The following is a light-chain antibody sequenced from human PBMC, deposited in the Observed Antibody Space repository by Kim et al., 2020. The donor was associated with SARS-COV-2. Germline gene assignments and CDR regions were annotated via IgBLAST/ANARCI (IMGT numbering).Light chain of an antibody. V-gene: IGLV1-44*01. Sequence: QSVLTQPPSASGTPGQRVTISCSGSTSSIGINVVNWYQQLPGTAPKLLIYNNDQRPSGVPERFSGSKSGTSASLAISRLQSEDEADYYCATWDDSLDSRVFGGGTKVTVL. CDR1: TSSIGINV. CDR3: ATWDDSLDSRV. J-gene: IGLJ3*02. CDR2: NND.